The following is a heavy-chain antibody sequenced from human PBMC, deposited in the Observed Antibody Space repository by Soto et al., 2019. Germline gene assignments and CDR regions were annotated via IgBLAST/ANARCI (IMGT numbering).Heavy chain of an antibody. CDR3: ARAGMITGTKHFDY. Sequence: ASETLSLTCAVYGGSFSGYYWNWIRQSPSRGLEWLGRTYYRSKWYNDYAVSVKSRITINPDTSKNQFSLQLNSVTPEDTAVYYCARAGMITGTKHFDYWGQGTLVTSPQ. D-gene: IGHD1-7*01. CDR1: GGSFSGYY. J-gene: IGHJ4*02. CDR2: TYYRSKWYN. V-gene: IGHV6-1*01.